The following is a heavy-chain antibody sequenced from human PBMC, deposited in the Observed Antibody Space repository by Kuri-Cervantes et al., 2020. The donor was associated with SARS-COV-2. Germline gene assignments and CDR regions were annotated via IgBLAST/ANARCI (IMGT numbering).Heavy chain of an antibody. CDR1: GFTFSSYG. J-gene: IGHJ6*01. Sequence: LSLTCAASGFTFSSYGMHWVRQAPGKGLEWVAVIWYDGSNKYYADSVKGRFTISRDNSKNTLYLQMNSLRAEDTAVYYCARDMYYDFWSGHSTTDYYYGMDVWGQGTTVTVSS. CDR3: ARDMYYDFWSGHSTTDYYYGMDV. D-gene: IGHD3-3*01. V-gene: IGHV3-33*01. CDR2: IWYDGSNK.